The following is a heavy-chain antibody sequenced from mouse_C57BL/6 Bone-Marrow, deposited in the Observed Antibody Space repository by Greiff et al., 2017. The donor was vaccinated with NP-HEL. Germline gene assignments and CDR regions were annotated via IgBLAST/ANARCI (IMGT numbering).Heavy chain of an antibody. J-gene: IGHJ3*01. V-gene: IGHV5-17*01. CDR2: ISSGSSTI. D-gene: IGHD2-10*01. CDR1: GFTFSDYG. Sequence: EVKLMESGGGLVNPGGSLKLSCAASGFTFSDYGMHWVRQAPEKGLEWVAYISSGSSTIYYADTVKGRFTISRDNAKNTLFLQMTSLRSEDTAMYYCARTLLNWGQGTLVTVSA. CDR3: ARTLLN.